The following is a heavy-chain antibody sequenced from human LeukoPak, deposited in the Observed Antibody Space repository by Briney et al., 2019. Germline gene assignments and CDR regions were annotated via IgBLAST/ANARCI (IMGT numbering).Heavy chain of an antibody. CDR3: AKDVSLGYCSGGSCSAHFDY. CDR2: ISWNSGSI. J-gene: IGHJ4*02. V-gene: IGHV3-9*03. D-gene: IGHD2-15*01. CDR1: GFTFDDYA. Sequence: GRSLRLSCAASGFTFDDYAMHWVRQAPGEGLEWVSGISWNSGSIGYADPVKGRFTIHRDNAKNSLYLQMNSLRAEDMALYYCAKDVSLGYCSGGSCSAHFDYWGQGTLVTVSS.